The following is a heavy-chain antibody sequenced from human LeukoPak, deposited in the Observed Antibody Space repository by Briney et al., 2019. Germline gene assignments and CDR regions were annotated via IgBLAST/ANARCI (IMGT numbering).Heavy chain of an antibody. CDR3: ARHRTIYYDSSGYWV. CDR2: IYYSGST. J-gene: IGHJ4*02. D-gene: IGHD3-22*01. Sequence: SETLSLTCTVSGGSISSSIYYWGWIRQPPGKGLEWIGSIYYSGSTYYNPSLKSRVTISVDTSKNQFSLKLSSATAADTAVYYCARHRTIYYDSSGYWVWGQGTLVTVSS. CDR1: GGSISSSIYY. V-gene: IGHV4-39*01.